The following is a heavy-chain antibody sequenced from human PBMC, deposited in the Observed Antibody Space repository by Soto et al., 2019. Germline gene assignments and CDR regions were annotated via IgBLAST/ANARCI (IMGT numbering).Heavy chain of an antibody. D-gene: IGHD2-15*01. CDR1: GGTFSSYT. V-gene: IGHV1-69*02. CDR2: IIPILGIA. CDR3: ASTLNDGIVVVVAAPFDAFDI. Sequence: GASVKVSCKASGGTFSSYTISWVRQAPGQGLEWMGRIIPILGIANYAQKFQGRVTITADKSTSTAYMELSSLRSEDTAVYYCASTLNDGIVVVVAAPFDAFDIWGQGTMVTVSS. J-gene: IGHJ3*02.